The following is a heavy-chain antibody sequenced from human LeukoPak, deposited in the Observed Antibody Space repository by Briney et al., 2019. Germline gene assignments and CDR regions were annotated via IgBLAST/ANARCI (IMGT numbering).Heavy chain of an antibody. Sequence: PSETLSLTCTVSGGSISSYYWSWIRQPPGKGLEWIGHIYYSGSTNYNPSLKSRVTISVDTSKNQFSLKLSSVTAADTAVYYCASSSVAEIYYFDYWGQGTLVTVSS. J-gene: IGHJ4*02. CDR1: GGSISSYY. D-gene: IGHD2-15*01. CDR2: IYYSGST. V-gene: IGHV4-59*08. CDR3: ASSSVAEIYYFDY.